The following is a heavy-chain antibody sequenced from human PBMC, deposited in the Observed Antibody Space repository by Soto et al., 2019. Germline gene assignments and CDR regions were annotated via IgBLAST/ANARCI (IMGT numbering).Heavy chain of an antibody. CDR3: ARVGYYYYYGMDV. V-gene: IGHV4-59*01. Sequence: PSETLSLTCTVSGCSISSYYWSWIRQPPGKGLEWIGYIYYSGSTNYNPSLKSRVTISVDTSKNQFSLKLSSVTAADTAVYYCARVGYYYYYGMDVWGQGTTVTVSS. CDR2: IYYSGST. J-gene: IGHJ6*02. D-gene: IGHD1-26*01. CDR1: GCSISSYY.